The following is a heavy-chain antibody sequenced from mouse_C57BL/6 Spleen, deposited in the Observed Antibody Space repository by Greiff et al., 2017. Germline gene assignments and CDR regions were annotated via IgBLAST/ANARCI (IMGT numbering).Heavy chain of an antibody. Sequence: EVKLVESGGGLVKPGGSLKLSCAASGFTFRDYGMHWVRQAPEKGLEWVAYISSGSSTLYYADTVKGRCTISRDNAKNTLFLQMTSLRSEDTAMYYCAKDAFDYYAMDYWGQGTSVTVSS. CDR2: ISSGSSTL. CDR3: AKDAFDYYAMDY. V-gene: IGHV5-17*01. J-gene: IGHJ4*01. CDR1: GFTFRDYG.